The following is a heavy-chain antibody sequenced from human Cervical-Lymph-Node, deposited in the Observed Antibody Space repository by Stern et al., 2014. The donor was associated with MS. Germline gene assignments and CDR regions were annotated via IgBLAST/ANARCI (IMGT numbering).Heavy chain of an antibody. CDR3: AREPSSSGYYYYFDY. V-gene: IGHV1-69*01. CDR2: IIPIFGTA. J-gene: IGHJ4*02. Sequence: VQLEESGAEVKKPGASGKVSCKASGGTFSSYAISWVRQAPGQGLEWMGGIIPIFGTANYAQKFQGRVTITADESTSTAYMELSSLRSEDTAVYYCAREPSSSGYYYYFDYWGQGTLVTVSS. D-gene: IGHD3-22*01. CDR1: GGTFSSYA.